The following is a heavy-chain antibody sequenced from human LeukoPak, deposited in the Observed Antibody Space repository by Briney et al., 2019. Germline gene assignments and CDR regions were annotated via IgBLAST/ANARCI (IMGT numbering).Heavy chain of an antibody. CDR3: ARAFSSFWPIDY. CDR2: INWNGGSA. D-gene: IGHD6-6*01. J-gene: IGHJ4*02. V-gene: IGHV3-20*04. Sequence: GGSLRLSCAASGLTFDDYGMSWVRQAPGKGLEWVSGINWNGGSAGYADSVKGRFTISRDNAKNSLYLQMNSLRAEDTALYYCARAFSSFWPIDYWGQGTLVTVSS. CDR1: GLTFDDYG.